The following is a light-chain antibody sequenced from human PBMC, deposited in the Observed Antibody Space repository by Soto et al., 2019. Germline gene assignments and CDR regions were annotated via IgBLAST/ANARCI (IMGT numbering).Light chain of an antibody. CDR2: GAS. J-gene: IGKJ1*01. Sequence: EIVLTQSPGTLSLSPGERATLSCRGSQTVSSNYLAWYQQKPGQAPRLLIYGASSRATGIPDRFSGSGSGTDFTLTISRLEPEDFAVYYCQQYGSSPRFGQGTKVEIK. CDR1: QTVSSNY. CDR3: QQYGSSPR. V-gene: IGKV3-20*01.